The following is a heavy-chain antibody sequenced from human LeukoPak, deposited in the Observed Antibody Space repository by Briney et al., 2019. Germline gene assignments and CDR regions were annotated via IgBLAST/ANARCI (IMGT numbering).Heavy chain of an antibody. V-gene: IGHV3-9*01. CDR1: GFTFDDYA. D-gene: IGHD3-16*01. CDR3: AKGIGGRGGGAFDI. CDR2: ISWNSGSI. Sequence: GRSLRLSCAASGFTFDDYAMHWVRQAPGKGLEWVSGISWNSGSIGYADSVKGRFTISRDNAKNSLYLQMNSLRAEDTALYYCAKGIGGRGGGAFDIWGQGTMVTVSS. J-gene: IGHJ3*02.